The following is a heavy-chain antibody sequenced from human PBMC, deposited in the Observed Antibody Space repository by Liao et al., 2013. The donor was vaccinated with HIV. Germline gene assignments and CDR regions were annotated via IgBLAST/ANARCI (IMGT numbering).Heavy chain of an antibody. V-gene: IGHV4-61*02. J-gene: IGHJ4*02. CDR2: IYTSGST. CDR1: GGSISSGDYY. Sequence: QVQLQESGPGLVKPSQTLSLTCTVSGGSISSGDYYWSWIRQPAGKGLEWIGRIYTSGSTNYNPSLKSRVTISVDTSKNQFSLKLSSVTAADTAVYYCASSYYYDSSGYKYDYWGQGTLVTVSS. CDR3: ASSYYYDSSGYKYDY. D-gene: IGHD3-22*01.